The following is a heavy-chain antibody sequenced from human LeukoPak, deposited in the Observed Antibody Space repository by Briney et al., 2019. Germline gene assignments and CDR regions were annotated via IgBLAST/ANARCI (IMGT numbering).Heavy chain of an antibody. Sequence: SETLSLTCTVSDFSISSGYYWGWIRQPPGKGLEWIGNIYRSGSTYYNPSLKSRVTISVDTSKNQFSLKLNPVTAADTAVYFCASCPYYYDSSGYSSWGQGTLVTVSS. CDR3: ASCPYYYDSSGYSS. V-gene: IGHV4-38-2*02. D-gene: IGHD3-22*01. J-gene: IGHJ5*02. CDR1: DFSISSGYY. CDR2: IYRSGST.